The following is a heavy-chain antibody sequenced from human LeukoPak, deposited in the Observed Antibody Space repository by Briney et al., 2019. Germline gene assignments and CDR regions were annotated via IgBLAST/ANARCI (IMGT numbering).Heavy chain of an antibody. CDR1: GYTFTSYG. D-gene: IGHD1-26*01. Sequence: ASVKVSCKASGYTFTSYGISWVRQAPGQGLEWMGWISAYNGNTNYAQKLQGRVTMTTDTSTSTAYMEMRSLRSDDTAVYYCASSGGYSGSTDAFDIWGQGTMVTVSS. CDR3: ASSGGYSGSTDAFDI. CDR2: ISAYNGNT. J-gene: IGHJ3*02. V-gene: IGHV1-18*01.